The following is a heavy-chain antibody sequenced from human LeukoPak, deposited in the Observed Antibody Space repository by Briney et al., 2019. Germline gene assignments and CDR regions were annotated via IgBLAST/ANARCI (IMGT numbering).Heavy chain of an antibody. V-gene: IGHV3-23*01. J-gene: IGHJ6*02. D-gene: IGHD3-3*01. Sequence: GGSLRLSCAASGFTFSSYAMSWVRQAPGKGLEWVSAISGSGGSTYYADSVKGRFTISRDNAKNSLYLQMNSLRAEDTAVYYCARAFPSYYDFWSGYYGNYGMDVWGQGTTVTVSS. CDR2: ISGSGGST. CDR1: GFTFSSYA. CDR3: ARAFPSYYDFWSGYYGNYGMDV.